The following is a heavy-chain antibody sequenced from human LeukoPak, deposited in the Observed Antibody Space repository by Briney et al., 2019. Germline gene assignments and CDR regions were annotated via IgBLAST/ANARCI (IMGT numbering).Heavy chain of an antibody. CDR2: ISWNSGRL. CDR3: AKDIDSSSWYYFDY. D-gene: IGHD6-13*01. Sequence: SLRLSCAASGFTFSNYAMGWVRQAPGKGLEWVSSISWNSGRLGYADSVKGRFTISRDNAKNSLYLEMNSLRAEDTALYFCAKDIDSSSWYYFDYWGQGTLVTVSS. CDR1: GFTFSNYA. V-gene: IGHV3-9*01. J-gene: IGHJ4*02.